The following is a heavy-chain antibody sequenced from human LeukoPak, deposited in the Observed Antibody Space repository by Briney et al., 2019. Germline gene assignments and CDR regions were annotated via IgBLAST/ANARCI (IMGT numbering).Heavy chain of an antibody. J-gene: IGHJ6*02. Sequence: GASVEVSCKASGYTFTSYYMHWVRQAPGQGLEWMGIIILSGVSTIYAQKFQGRVSMTRDTSTSTVYLELSSLRSEDTAVYYCAREGYYDSSGDHYYGMDVWGQGTTVTVSS. D-gene: IGHD3-22*01. CDR1: GYTFTSYY. CDR3: AREGYYDSSGDHYYGMDV. V-gene: IGHV1-46*01. CDR2: IILSGVST.